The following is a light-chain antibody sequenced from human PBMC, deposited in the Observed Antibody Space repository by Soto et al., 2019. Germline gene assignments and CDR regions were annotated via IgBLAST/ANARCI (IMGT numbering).Light chain of an antibody. V-gene: IGKV3-11*01. J-gene: IGKJ3*01. CDR2: DAS. CDR1: QTVNRY. Sequence: EILLTQSPATLSLSPGERATLSCRASQTVNRYLAWYQQKPGQAPRLLIYDASNRATGIPARFSGGGSGTDFTLTISSLAPEDFAIYYCQQRSIWPHTFGPGTKVDVK. CDR3: QQRSIWPHT.